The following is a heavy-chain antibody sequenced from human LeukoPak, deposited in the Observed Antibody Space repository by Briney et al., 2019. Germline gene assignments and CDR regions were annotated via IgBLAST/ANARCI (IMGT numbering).Heavy chain of an antibody. V-gene: IGHV3-23*01. Sequence: QTGGSLRLSCAVSGFTFSTYGMSWVRQAPGKGLEWVAAIRGSGGSTDYAESVKGRFTISRDNSKNTLYLQMNSLRAEDTAIYYCARSSGGRGGVTGGFDYWGQGTLVTVSS. D-gene: IGHD1-20*01. CDR1: GFTFSTYG. CDR3: ARSSGGRGGVTGGFDY. CDR2: IRGSGGST. J-gene: IGHJ4*02.